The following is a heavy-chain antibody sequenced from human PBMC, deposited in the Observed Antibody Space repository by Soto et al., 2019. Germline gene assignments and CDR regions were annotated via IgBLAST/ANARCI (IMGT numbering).Heavy chain of an antibody. CDR3: AVFTMIVVGPDAFDI. J-gene: IGHJ3*02. CDR1: GFTFSSYG. D-gene: IGHD3-22*01. Sequence: PGGSLRLSCAASGFTFSSYGMSWVRQAPGKGLEWVSAISGSGGSTYYADSVKGRFTISRDNSKNTLYLQMNSLRAEDTAVYYCAVFTMIVVGPDAFDIWGQGTMVTVSS. CDR2: ISGSGGST. V-gene: IGHV3-23*01.